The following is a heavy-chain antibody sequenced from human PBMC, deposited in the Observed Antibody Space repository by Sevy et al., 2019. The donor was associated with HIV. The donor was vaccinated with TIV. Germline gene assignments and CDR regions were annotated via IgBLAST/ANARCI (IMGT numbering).Heavy chain of an antibody. D-gene: IGHD6-19*01. Sequence: GGSLRLSCAASGFTFSTYAMSWVRQAPGKGLEWVSATSGSAAVTFSADSVKGRFTISRDNSKNTLYLQMNNLRAEDTAIYYCAKARYGSGWYVLDYWGHGTLVTVSS. CDR2: TSGSAAVT. J-gene: IGHJ4*01. CDR3: AKARYGSGWYVLDY. CDR1: GFTFSTYA. V-gene: IGHV3-23*01.